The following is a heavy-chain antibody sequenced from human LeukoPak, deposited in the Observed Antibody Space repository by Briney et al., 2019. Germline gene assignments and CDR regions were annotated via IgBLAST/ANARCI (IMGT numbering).Heavy chain of an antibody. J-gene: IGHJ5*02. CDR2: MNPNSGNT. D-gene: IGHD6-13*01. V-gene: IGHV1-8*01. CDR3: ARVPLYSSSWYAH. Sequence: GASVTVSCTASGYTFTSYDINWVRQATGQGLEWMGWMNPNSGNTGYAQKFQGRVTMTRNTSISTAYMELSSLRSEDTAVYYCARVPLYSSSWYAHWGQGTLVTVSS. CDR1: GYTFTSYD.